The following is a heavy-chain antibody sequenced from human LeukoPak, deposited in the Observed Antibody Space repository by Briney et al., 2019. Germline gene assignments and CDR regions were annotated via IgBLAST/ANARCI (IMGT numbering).Heavy chain of an antibody. CDR2: ISSTSSYI. CDR3: TSIRGFSAYNPGY. V-gene: IGHV3-21*01. Sequence: SGGSLRLSCAASGFTFSDHALTWVRQAPGKGLEWVSSISSTSSYIYYGDSVRGRFTISRDNAKNSPYLQMNSLRVEDTAVYYCTSIRGFSAYNPGYWGQGTLVTVSS. J-gene: IGHJ4*02. CDR1: GFTFSDHA. D-gene: IGHD5-12*01.